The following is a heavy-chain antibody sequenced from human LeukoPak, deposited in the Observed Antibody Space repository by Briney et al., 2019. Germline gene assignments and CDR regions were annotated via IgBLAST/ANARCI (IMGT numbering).Heavy chain of an antibody. J-gene: IGHJ4*02. CDR3: ARGTYYYDSSGYYDFDY. CDR1: GFTFSSYW. Sequence: GGSLRLSCAASGFTFSSYWMSWVRQAPGKGLEWVANIKQDGSEKYYVDSVKGRFTISRDNAKTSLYLQMNSLRAEDTAVYYCARGTYYYDSSGYYDFDYWGQGTLVTVSS. V-gene: IGHV3-7*01. CDR2: IKQDGSEK. D-gene: IGHD3-22*01.